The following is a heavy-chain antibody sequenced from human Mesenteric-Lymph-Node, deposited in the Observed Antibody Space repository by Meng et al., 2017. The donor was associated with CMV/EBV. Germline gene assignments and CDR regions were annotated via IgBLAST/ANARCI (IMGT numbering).Heavy chain of an antibody. Sequence: SVKVSCKASGYTFTSYYMHWVRQAPGQGLEWMGWISAYNGGTNYAQNLQGRVTMTTDTSTTTVYMELRSLRSDDTAVYYCANHGGVPWGQGTLVTVSS. J-gene: IGHJ5*02. CDR2: ISAYNGGT. D-gene: IGHD2-15*01. CDR1: GYTFTSYY. CDR3: ANHGGVP. V-gene: IGHV1-18*04.